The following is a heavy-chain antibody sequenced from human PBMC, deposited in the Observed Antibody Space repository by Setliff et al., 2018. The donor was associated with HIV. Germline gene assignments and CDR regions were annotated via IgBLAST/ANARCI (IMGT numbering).Heavy chain of an antibody. CDR2: IYHSGST. D-gene: IGHD6-13*01. CDR3: ARHRDPPGSRWIYYYYYMDL. Sequence: PSETLSLTCAVSGYSIRSGYYWGWIRQPPGKGLEWIGSIYHSGSTNYNPSLKSRVTISLDMSKDQFSLRLRSVTAADTGVYYCARHRDPPGSRWIYYYYYMDLWGEGTTVTVSS. V-gene: IGHV4-38-2*01. J-gene: IGHJ6*03. CDR1: GYSIRSGYY.